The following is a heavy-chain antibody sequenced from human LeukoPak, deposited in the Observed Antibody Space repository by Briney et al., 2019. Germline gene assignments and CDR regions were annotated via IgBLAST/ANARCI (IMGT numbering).Heavy chain of an antibody. V-gene: IGHV3-21*01. CDR3: ASRVAATTWDY. J-gene: IGHJ4*02. CDR2: ISRSGRNI. CDR1: GFDFSDYT. Sequence: GGSLRLSCAGAGFDFSDYTMNGVRQSPERGLEWVSSISRSGRNIYYADSVKGRFTMSRDNAKNSFYLQMNGLRGDDTAVYYCASRVAATTWDYWGQGTLVTVST. D-gene: IGHD1-26*01.